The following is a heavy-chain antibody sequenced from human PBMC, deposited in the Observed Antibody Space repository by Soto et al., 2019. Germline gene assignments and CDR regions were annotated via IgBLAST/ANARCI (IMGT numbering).Heavy chain of an antibody. CDR1: GFNVNNDW. CDR2: IKSKTDGGTT. V-gene: IGHV3-15*01. J-gene: IGHJ5*02. D-gene: IGHD3-3*01. Sequence: GGSLRLSCAASGFNVNNDWMSWVRQAPGKGLEWVGRIKSKTDGGTTDYAAPAKGRFSILRDGSKNTLYLQMGSLRIEDTAVYYCTTDRFTWGQGTLVTVSS. CDR3: TTDRFT.